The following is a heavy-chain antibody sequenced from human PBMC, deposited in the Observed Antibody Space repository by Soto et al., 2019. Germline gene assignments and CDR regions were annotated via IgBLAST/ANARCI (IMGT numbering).Heavy chain of an antibody. J-gene: IGHJ6*02. D-gene: IGHD2-21*01. V-gene: IGHV4-31*03. CDR2: IYNSGST. Sequence: PSETLSLTCTVSGGSISSGGHYWSWIRQHPGKGLDWIGYIYNSGSTHYNPSLKSRVIISVDTSKNQFSLKLSSVTAADTAVYYCAASCVGCGGFNYYGMDVWGQGTTVTVSS. CDR1: GGSISSGGHY. CDR3: AASCVGCGGFNYYGMDV.